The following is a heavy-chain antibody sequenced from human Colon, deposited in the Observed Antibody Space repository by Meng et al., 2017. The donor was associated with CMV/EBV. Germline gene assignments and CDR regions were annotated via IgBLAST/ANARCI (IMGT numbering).Heavy chain of an antibody. J-gene: IGHJ4*02. Sequence: GESLKISCAASGFTLSTNAMSWVRQAPGKGLEWVSTISTSGGRTYYADSVKGRFTISRDNSKSTLVLQMDSLRAEDTATFYCARHGFGDYSYYFDHWGQGILVTVSS. CDR3: ARHGFGDYSYYFDH. CDR2: ISTSGGRT. CDR1: GFTLSTNA. V-gene: IGHV3-23*01. D-gene: IGHD4-17*01.